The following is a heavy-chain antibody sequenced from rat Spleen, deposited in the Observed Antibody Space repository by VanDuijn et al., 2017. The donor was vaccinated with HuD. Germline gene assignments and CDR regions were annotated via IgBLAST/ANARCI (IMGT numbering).Heavy chain of an antibody. CDR1: DYSITSSY. CDR2: ISYSGST. J-gene: IGHJ3*01. D-gene: IGHD1-2*01. V-gene: IGHV3-1*01. CDR3: ARSDYYYSNYIPFAF. Sequence: EVRLQESGPGLVKPSQSLSLTCSVTDYSITSSYGWGWIRKFPGNKMEWMAYISYSGSTGFNPSLKSRISITRDTSRNQFFLQLNSVTTEDTATYYCARSDYYYSNYIPFAFWGQGTLVTVSS.